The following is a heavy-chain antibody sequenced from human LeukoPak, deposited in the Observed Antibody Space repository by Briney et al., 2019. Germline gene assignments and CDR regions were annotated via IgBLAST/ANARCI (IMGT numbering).Heavy chain of an antibody. J-gene: IGHJ4*02. D-gene: IGHD3-3*01. CDR3: ARETKLEWLLIFDY. Sequence: ASVKVSCKASGYTFTGYYLHWVRQAPGQGPEWMGRINPNSGGTNYAQKFQGRVTMTRDTSINTAYMELSRLRSDDTAVYYCARETKLEWLLIFDYWGQGTLVTASS. CDR1: GYTFTGYY. V-gene: IGHV1-2*06. CDR2: INPNSGGT.